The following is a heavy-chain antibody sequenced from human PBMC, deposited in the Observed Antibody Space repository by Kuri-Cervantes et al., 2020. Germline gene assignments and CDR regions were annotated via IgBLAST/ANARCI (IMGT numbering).Heavy chain of an antibody. J-gene: IGHJ3*02. D-gene: IGHD6-6*01. CDR1: GYTFTSYD. V-gene: IGHV1-8*01. CDR3: ARGSSEDDAVAFDI. Sequence: ASVKVSCKASGYTFTSYDINWVRQATGQGLEWTGWMNPNSGNTGYAQKFQGRVTMTRNTSISTAYMELSSLRSEDTAVYYCARGSSEDDAVAFDIWGQGTMVTVSS. CDR2: MNPNSGNT.